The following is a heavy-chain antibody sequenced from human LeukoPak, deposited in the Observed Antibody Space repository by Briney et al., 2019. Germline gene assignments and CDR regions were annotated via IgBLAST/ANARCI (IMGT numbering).Heavy chain of an antibody. V-gene: IGHV4-61*02. D-gene: IGHD3-10*01. J-gene: IGHJ3*02. Sequence: SQTLSLTCTVSGGSISSGSYYWSWIRQPAGKGLEWIGRIYTSGSTNYNPSLKSRVTISVDTSKNQFSLRLSSVTAADTAVYYCARGLWFGELNDAFDIWGQGTMVTVSS. CDR1: GGSISSGSYY. CDR2: IYTSGST. CDR3: ARGLWFGELNDAFDI.